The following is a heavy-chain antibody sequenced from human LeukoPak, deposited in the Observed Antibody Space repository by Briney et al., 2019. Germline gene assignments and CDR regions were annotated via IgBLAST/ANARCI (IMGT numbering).Heavy chain of an antibody. CDR3: ARGGVVVPAAISWFDP. V-gene: IGHV4-4*07. CDR2: IYTSGST. Sequence: SETLSLTCTVSGGSISSYYWSWIRQPAGKGLEWIGRIYTSGSTNYNPSLKSRVTMSVDTSKNQFSLKLSSVTAADTAAYYCARGGVVVPAAISWFDPWGQGTLVTVSS. D-gene: IGHD2-2*02. J-gene: IGHJ5*02. CDR1: GGSISSYY.